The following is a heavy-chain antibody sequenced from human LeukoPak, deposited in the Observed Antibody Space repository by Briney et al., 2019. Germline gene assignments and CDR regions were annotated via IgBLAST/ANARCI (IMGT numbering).Heavy chain of an antibody. CDR1: GFTVSSNY. Sequence: EGSLRLSCAASGFTVSSNYMSWVRQAPGKGLEWVAIIWYDGSNQFYADSVKGRFTISRDNSKNTLYLQMNSLRAEDTAVYYCARDPVDSSGWLFDYWGQGTLVTVSS. D-gene: IGHD6-19*01. CDR2: IWYDGSNQ. CDR3: ARDPVDSSGWLFDY. V-gene: IGHV3-33*08. J-gene: IGHJ4*02.